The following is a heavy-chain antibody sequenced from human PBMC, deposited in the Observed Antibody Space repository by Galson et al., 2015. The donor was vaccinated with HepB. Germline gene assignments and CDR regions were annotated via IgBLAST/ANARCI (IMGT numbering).Heavy chain of an antibody. CDR3: TKRGDVIAAAGQYYFDY. D-gene: IGHD6-13*01. V-gene: IGHV3-23*01. J-gene: IGHJ4*02. CDR1: GFTFSSYA. CDR2: INNNAGST. Sequence: SLRLSCAASGFTFSSYAMSWVRQAPGKGLEWVSSINNNAGSTYFADSVKGRFTISRDNSKNTLYLQMNSLRAEDTAEYYCTKRGDVIAAAGQYYFDYWGQGTLVTVSS.